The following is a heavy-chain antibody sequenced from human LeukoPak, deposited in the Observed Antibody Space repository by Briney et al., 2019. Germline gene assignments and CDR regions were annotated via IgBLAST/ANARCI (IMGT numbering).Heavy chain of an antibody. Sequence: GRSLRLSCAASGFTFDDYAMHWVRQAPGKGLEWVSGISWNSGSIGYADSVKGRFTISRDNAKNSLYLQMNSLRPEDTALYYCAKVGGLGSFYRSPYLAYWGQGTLVTVSS. D-gene: IGHD3-10*01. V-gene: IGHV3-9*01. CDR3: AKVGGLGSFYRSPYLAY. CDR1: GFTFDDYA. J-gene: IGHJ4*02. CDR2: ISWNSGSI.